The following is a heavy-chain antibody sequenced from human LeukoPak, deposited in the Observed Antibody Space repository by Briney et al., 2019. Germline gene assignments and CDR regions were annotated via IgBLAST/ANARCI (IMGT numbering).Heavy chain of an antibody. CDR1: GFTFSSYS. Sequence: GGSLRLSCVASGFTFSSYSMNWVRQAPGKGLEWVSYISSSSSTIYYADSVKGRFTISRDNAKNSLYLQMNSLRAEDTAVYYCARDSGSGSFDYWSQGTLVTVSS. V-gene: IGHV3-48*04. J-gene: IGHJ4*02. CDR2: ISSSSSTI. D-gene: IGHD3-10*01. CDR3: ARDSGSGSFDY.